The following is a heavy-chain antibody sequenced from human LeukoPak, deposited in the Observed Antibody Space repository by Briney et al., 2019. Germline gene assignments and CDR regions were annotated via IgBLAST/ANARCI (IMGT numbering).Heavy chain of an antibody. J-gene: IGHJ4*02. V-gene: IGHV1-2*02. CDR3: ARGCGDYGHYFGY. CDR1: GYTFTGYY. D-gene: IGHD4-17*01. Sequence: ASVKVSCKASGYTFTGYYMHWVRQAPGQGLEWMGWINPNSGGTNYAQKFQGRVTMTRDTSISTAYMELSRLRSDDTAVYYCARGCGDYGHYFGYWGQGTLVTVAS. CDR2: INPNSGGT.